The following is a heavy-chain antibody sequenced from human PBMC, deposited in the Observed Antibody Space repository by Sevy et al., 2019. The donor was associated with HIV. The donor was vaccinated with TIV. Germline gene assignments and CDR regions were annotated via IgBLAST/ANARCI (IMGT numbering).Heavy chain of an antibody. V-gene: IGHV4-59*08. Sequence: SETLSLTCTVSGGSITSLYWNWIRQPPGKGLEWIANIYYNGHINYNPTLKNQVTLSLDTSKNQCSLRLSSVTASDTAMYYCAGENAWGRGYSWGQGTLVTVSS. CDR3: AGENAWGRGYS. J-gene: IGHJ4*02. CDR2: IYYNGHI. D-gene: IGHD1-26*01. CDR1: GGSITSLY.